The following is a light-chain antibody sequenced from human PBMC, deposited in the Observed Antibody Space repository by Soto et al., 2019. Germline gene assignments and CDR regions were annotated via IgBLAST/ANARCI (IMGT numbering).Light chain of an antibody. CDR1: QTVSSN. CDR2: GAS. V-gene: IGKV3-15*01. CDR3: QQYNDWPPFT. J-gene: IGKJ3*01. Sequence: EIVMTQSPATLSVSPGERATLSCRASQTVSSNLAWYQQKPGQAPRLLIHGASTRAAGIPARFSGSGSGTEFTLTVGSLQSEDFAVYYGQQYNDWPPFTVGPGTRVDIK.